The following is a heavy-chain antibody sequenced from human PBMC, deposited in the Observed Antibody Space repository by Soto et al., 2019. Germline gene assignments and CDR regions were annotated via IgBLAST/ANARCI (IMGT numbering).Heavy chain of an antibody. CDR3: AKGELWFPDRY. CDR2: INHSGST. D-gene: IGHD3-16*02. V-gene: IGHV4-34*01. CDR1: GGSFSGYY. Sequence: PSETLSLTCAVYGGSFSGYYWSWIRQPPGKGLEWIGEINHSGSTNYNPSLKSRVTISVDTSKNQFSLKLSSVTAADTAVYYCAKGELWFPDRYWGQGTLVTVSS. J-gene: IGHJ4*02.